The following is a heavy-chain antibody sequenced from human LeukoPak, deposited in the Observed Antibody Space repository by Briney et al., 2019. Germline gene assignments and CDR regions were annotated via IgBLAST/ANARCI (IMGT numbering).Heavy chain of an antibody. Sequence: SQTLSLTRPVSGGSISSYYWSSTRQPPGNGLGSLGYIYYSGTTNYNPSLKSRVTISVDTSKSQFSLKLSSVTAADTAVYYCARLVSGVGYFDYWGQGTLVTVSS. V-gene: IGHV4-59*08. D-gene: IGHD6-19*01. CDR1: GGSISSYY. CDR3: ARLVSGVGYFDY. CDR2: IYYSGTT. J-gene: IGHJ4*02.